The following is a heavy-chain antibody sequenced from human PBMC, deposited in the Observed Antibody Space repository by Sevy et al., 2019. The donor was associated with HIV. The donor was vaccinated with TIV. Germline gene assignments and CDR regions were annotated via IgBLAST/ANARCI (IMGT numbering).Heavy chain of an antibody. Sequence: GGSLRLSCAASGFTFSSYIMNWVRQARGKGLEWVSSISSSSSYIYYADSVKGRFTISRDNAKNSLYLQMNSLRVEDTAVYYCARGVRDFWSGYPDYWGQGTLVTVSS. D-gene: IGHD3-3*01. J-gene: IGHJ4*02. CDR3: ARGVRDFWSGYPDY. CDR2: ISSSSSYI. CDR1: GFTFSSYI. V-gene: IGHV3-21*01.